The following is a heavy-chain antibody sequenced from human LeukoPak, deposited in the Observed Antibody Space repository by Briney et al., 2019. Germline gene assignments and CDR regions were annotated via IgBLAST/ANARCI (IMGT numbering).Heavy chain of an antibody. CDR1: GFTFSSYS. D-gene: IGHD1-26*01. Sequence: GGSLRLSCAASGFTFSSYSMNWVRQAPGKGLEWVSSISSSSSYIYYADSVKGRFTISRDNSKNTLYLQMNSLRAEDTAVYYCANGISRVVGAIPFDYWGQGTLVTVSS. CDR3: ANGISRVVGAIPFDY. J-gene: IGHJ4*02. CDR2: ISSSSSYI. V-gene: IGHV3-21*04.